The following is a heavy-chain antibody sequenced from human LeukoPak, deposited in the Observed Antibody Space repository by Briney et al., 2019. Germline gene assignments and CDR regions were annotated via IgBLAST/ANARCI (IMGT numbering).Heavy chain of an antibody. V-gene: IGHV4-59*12. CDR3: ARAYDFWSGLDY. CDR1: GGSLSGFY. Sequence: SETLSLTCTVSGGSLSGFYWSWIRQPPGKGLEWIGYVYYSGSTNYNPSLKSRVTISVDKSKNQFSLKLSSVTAADTAVYYCARAYDFWSGLDYWGQGTLVTVSS. J-gene: IGHJ4*02. D-gene: IGHD3-3*01. CDR2: VYYSGST.